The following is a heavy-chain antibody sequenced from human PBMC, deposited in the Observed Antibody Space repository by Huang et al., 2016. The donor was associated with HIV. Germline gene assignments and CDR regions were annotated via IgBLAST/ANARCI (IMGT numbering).Heavy chain of an antibody. CDR3: ATKTGAMDI. V-gene: IGHV3-7*01. CDR1: TFSFGAYW. D-gene: IGHD1-7*01. Sequence: VDSGGRLVQPGGSIRLSCVGSTFSFGAYWMSWVRQTPGKGVEWVANIKQDESEKYYVESVKVRFNISRDNAKKILFLQMDNVRVEDTATYYCATKTGAMDIWGQGTAVTVS. J-gene: IGHJ6*02. CDR2: IKQDESEK.